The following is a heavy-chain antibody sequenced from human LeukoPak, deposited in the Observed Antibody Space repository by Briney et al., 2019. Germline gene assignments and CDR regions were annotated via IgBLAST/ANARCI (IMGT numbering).Heavy chain of an antibody. CDR2: IYYSGST. D-gene: IGHD6-25*01. CDR3: AREGGTRAYYYYGVDV. V-gene: IGHV4-31*03. J-gene: IGHJ6*02. Sequence: SETLSLTCTVSGGSISSGGYNWSWIRQHPGKGLEWIGYIYYSGSTYYNPSLRNRVTMSVDTSKNQFSLKLNSVTAADTAVYYCAREGGTRAYYYYGVDVWGQGTTVTVFS. CDR1: GGSISSGGYN.